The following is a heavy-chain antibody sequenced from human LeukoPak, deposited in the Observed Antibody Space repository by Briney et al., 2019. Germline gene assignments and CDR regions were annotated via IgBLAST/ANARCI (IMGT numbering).Heavy chain of an antibody. V-gene: IGHV3-7*01. CDR2: IKQDGSEK. D-gene: IGHD3-10*01. J-gene: IGHJ4*02. CDR3: ARESLRFGDIDY. CDR1: GFTFSTYW. Sequence: VGSLRLSCTASGFTFSTYWMSWVRQTPGKGLEWVANIKQDGSEKYYVDSVKGRFTISRDNAKNSLYLQMNSLRDEDTAVYYCARESLRFGDIDYWGQGTLVTVSS.